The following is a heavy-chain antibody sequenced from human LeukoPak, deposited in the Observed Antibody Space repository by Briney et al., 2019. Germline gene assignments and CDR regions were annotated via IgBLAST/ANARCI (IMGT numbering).Heavy chain of an antibody. J-gene: IGHJ6*02. CDR2: ISGRGGRT. CDR3: AIRKQQVVPPSAYPYYYVMDV. Sequence: PVGGLRDSCAAPGVTLTGNAMSWGREAPGEGVGWGSDISGRGGRTYYADSAKGRFTTSTDRTKNTLYLLMISLRADDTAVYYCAIRKQQVVPPSAYPYYYVMDVWGQGTTVTVS. D-gene: IGHD6-13*01. V-gene: IGHV3-23*01. CDR1: GVTLTGNA.